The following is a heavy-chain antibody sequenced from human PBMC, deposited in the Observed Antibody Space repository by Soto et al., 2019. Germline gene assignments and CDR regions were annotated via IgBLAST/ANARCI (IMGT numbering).Heavy chain of an antibody. J-gene: IGHJ4*02. D-gene: IGHD3-22*01. CDR3: AKEWVYDSSGWSFDY. CDR2: ISNDGSNK. CDR1: GFTFSSYG. Sequence: PGGSLRLSCAASGFTFSSYGMHWVRQAPGKGLEWVAVISNDGSNKYYADSVKGRFTISRDNSKNTLYLQMNSLRAEDTAVYYCAKEWVYDSSGWSFDYWGQGTLVTVYS. V-gene: IGHV3-30*18.